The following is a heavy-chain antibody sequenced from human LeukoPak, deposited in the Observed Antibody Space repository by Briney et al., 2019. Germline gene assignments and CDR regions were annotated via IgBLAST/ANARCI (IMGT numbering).Heavy chain of an antibody. CDR1: GFTFSSYA. CDR3: VKSHAPFDPTIDY. V-gene: IGHV3-64D*06. D-gene: IGHD3-10*01. Sequence: GGSLRLSCSASGFTFSSYAMHWVRQAPGKGLEYVSAISSNGGSTYYAGSVKGRFTISRDNSKNTLYLQMSSLRAEDTAVYYCVKSHAPFDPTIDYWGQGTLVTVSS. J-gene: IGHJ4*02. CDR2: ISSNGGST.